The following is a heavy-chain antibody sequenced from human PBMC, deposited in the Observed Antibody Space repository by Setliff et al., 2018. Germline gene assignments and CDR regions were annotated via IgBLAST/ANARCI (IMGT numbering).Heavy chain of an antibody. J-gene: IGHJ3*02. V-gene: IGHV4-39*07. CDR3: ARTFYYDVSDYSGDAFDI. CDR1: GASISSSRDY. CDR2: IYYSGST. Sequence: SETLSLTCTVSGASISSSRDYWGWVRQPPGKGLEWIGSIYYSGSTYYNPSLKSRVTISVDTSKNQFSLKLSSVTAADTAVYYCARTFYYDVSDYSGDAFDIWGQGTLVTVSS. D-gene: IGHD3-22*01.